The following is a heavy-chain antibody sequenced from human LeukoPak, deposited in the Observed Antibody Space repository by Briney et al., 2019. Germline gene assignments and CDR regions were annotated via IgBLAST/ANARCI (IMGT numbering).Heavy chain of an antibody. CDR2: ISYDGNNK. CDR3: AKGQGWEHSYYYSYMDG. Sequence: GGSLRLSCAASGFTFSSYGMHWVRQAPGKGLEWVAVISYDGNNKYYADSVKGRFTISRDNSKNTPYLRMKSLRAEDTAVYCCAKGQGWEHSYYYSYMDGWSEG. D-gene: IGHD1-26*01. J-gene: IGHJ6*03. V-gene: IGHV3-30*18. CDR1: GFTFSSYG.